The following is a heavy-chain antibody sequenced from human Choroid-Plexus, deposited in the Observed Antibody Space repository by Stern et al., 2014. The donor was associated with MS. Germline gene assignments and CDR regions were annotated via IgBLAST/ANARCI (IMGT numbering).Heavy chain of an antibody. Sequence: VQLVESGGGVAQPGRPLILSCAASGFTFSIGMHWVRQAPGKGLEGVALISYDGSGKYYADSVKGRFTIFRDNSKNTLYMHMNSLRAEDTAVYYCAKDRQWSTYFFDYWGQGSLVTVSS. CDR2: ISYDGSGK. CDR3: AKDRQWSTYFFDY. V-gene: IGHV3-30*18. D-gene: IGHD2-15*01. CDR1: GFTFSIG. J-gene: IGHJ4*02.